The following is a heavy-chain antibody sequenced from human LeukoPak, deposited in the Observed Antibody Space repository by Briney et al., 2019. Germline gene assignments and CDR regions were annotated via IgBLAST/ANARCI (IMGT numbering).Heavy chain of an antibody. J-gene: IGHJ4*02. CDR2: ISSSSTI. V-gene: IGHV3-48*04. CDR1: GFTFSSYS. Sequence: PGGSLRLSCAASGFTFSSYSMNWVRQAPGKGLEWVSYISSSSTIYYADSVKGRFTISRDNAKNSLYLQMNSLRAEDTAVYYCASRFDYSSGWTGNYWGQGTLVTVSS. D-gene: IGHD6-19*01. CDR3: ASRFDYSSGWTGNY.